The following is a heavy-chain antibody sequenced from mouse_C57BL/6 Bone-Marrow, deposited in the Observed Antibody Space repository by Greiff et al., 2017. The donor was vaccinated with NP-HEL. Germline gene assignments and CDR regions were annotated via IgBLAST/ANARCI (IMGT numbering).Heavy chain of an antibody. CDR2: IDPENGDT. CDR3: TPTVVATD. Sequence: EVQLQQSGAELVRPGASVKLSCTASGFNIKDDYMHWVKQRPEQGLEWIGWIDPENGDTEYASKFQGKATITADTSSNTAYLQLSSLTSEDTAVYDCTPTVVATDWGQGTTLTVSS. V-gene: IGHV14-4*01. CDR1: GFNIKDDY. D-gene: IGHD1-1*01. J-gene: IGHJ2*01.